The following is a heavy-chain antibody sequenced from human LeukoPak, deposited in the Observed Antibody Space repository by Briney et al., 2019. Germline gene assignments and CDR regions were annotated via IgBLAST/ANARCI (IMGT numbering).Heavy chain of an antibody. CDR1: GLIFSGSW. V-gene: IGHV3-7*03. D-gene: IGHD2-21*01. J-gene: IGHJ4*02. CDR2: INPDGNKK. CDR3: ARDFAYKKFDY. Sequence: GGSLRLSCAASGLIFSGSWMNWVRQAPGKGLEWVVTINPDGNKKGVADSVRGRFTISRDDAENSLYLQMNSLRAEDTAVYYCARDFAYKKFDYWGQGTLVTVSS.